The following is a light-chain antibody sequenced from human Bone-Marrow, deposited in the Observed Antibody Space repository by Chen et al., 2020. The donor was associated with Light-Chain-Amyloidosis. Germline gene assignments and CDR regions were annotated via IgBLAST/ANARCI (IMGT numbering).Light chain of an antibody. J-gene: IGLJ1*01. CDR2: SDD. CDR3: AAWDDSLNGSV. CDR1: SSNIGINT. Sequence: QSVLTQPPSASVTPGQRVTIPCSGSSSNIGINTINWYRQLPGTAPKLLIYSDDQRPSGVPDRFSGSKSGTSASLAISGLQSDDEADYYCAAWDDSLNGSVFGTGTKVTVL. V-gene: IGLV1-44*01.